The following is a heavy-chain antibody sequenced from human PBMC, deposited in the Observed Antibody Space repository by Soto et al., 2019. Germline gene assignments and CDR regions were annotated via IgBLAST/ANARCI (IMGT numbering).Heavy chain of an antibody. Sequence: SETLSLTCTVSGDSLSSGGHYWSWIRQHPGKGLEWIGHIYDSVNTYYSPSLRSRVTISADVSKNQFSLNLRSVTAADTAVYYCARVDHRGYFAILTDYWGQGTLVTVSS. CDR3: ARVDHRGYFAILTDY. CDR2: IYDSVNT. J-gene: IGHJ4*02. D-gene: IGHD3-9*01. V-gene: IGHV4-31*03. CDR1: GDSLSSGGHY.